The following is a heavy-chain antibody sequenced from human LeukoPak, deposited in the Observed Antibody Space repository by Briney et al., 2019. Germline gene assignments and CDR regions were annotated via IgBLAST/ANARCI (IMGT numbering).Heavy chain of an antibody. CDR1: GDSISSSSYY. D-gene: IGHD4-17*01. CDR3: ARGRGDYGLNYFDY. Sequence: SETLSLTCSVSGDSISSSSYYWVWIRPPPGKGLEWIGSIYYSGSTYYNPSLKSRVTMSVDTSKNQFSLKLSSVTAADTAVYYCARGRGDYGLNYFDYWGQGTLVTVSS. CDR2: IYYSGST. V-gene: IGHV4-39*01. J-gene: IGHJ4*02.